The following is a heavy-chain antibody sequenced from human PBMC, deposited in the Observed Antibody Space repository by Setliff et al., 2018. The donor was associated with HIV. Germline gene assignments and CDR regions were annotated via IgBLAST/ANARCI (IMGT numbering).Heavy chain of an antibody. D-gene: IGHD3-22*01. J-gene: IGHJ4*02. CDR1: GFTFSSYW. Sequence: QPGGSLRLSCAASGFTFSSYWMSWVRQAPGKGLEWVANIKQDGSEKYYVDSVKGRFTISRDNAKNSLYLQMNSLRAEDTAVYYCARAGVYYDSSGYCIDYWGQGTLVTVSS. CDR2: IKQDGSEK. CDR3: ARAGVYYDSSGYCIDY. V-gene: IGHV3-7*02.